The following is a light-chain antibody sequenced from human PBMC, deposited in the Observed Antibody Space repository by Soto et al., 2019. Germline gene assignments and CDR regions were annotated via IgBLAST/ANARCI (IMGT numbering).Light chain of an antibody. CDR2: DAS. CDR1: QSVSSY. CDR3: QQRSIWPPIT. V-gene: IGKV3-11*01. Sequence: EIVLTQSPATLSLSPGDRATLSCRASQSVSSYLAWYQQKPGQAPRLLIYDASNRATGIPARFSGSGSGTDFTLTISSLEAEDFAVYSCQQRSIWPPITFGQGTRLEFK. J-gene: IGKJ5*01.